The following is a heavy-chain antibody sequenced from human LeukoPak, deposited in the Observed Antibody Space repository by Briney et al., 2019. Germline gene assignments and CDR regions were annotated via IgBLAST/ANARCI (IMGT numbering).Heavy chain of an antibody. D-gene: IGHD3-10*01. CDR1: GFTFGDYA. CDR3: TRVGYYYGSGSYYKRYFDY. J-gene: IGHJ4*02. CDR2: IRSKAYGGTT. V-gene: IGHV3-49*04. Sequence: PGGSLRLSCTASGFTFGDYAMSWVRQAPGKGLEWVGFIRSKAYGGTTEYAASVKGRFTISRDDSKSIAYLQMNSLKTEDTAVYYCTRVGYYYGSGSYYKRYFDYWGQRTLVTVSS.